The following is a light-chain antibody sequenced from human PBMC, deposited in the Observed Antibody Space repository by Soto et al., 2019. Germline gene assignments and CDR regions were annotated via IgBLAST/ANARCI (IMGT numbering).Light chain of an antibody. Sequence: QSVLTQPPSASGTPGQRVTISCSGTSSNIGSNVVSWYQQFPGTAPKLLIYSNNQRPSGVPDRFSGSKSGTSASLAISGLQSEDEADYFCASRDGSLKVWVFGGGTKVTVL. J-gene: IGLJ3*02. CDR1: SSNIGSNV. CDR2: SNN. CDR3: ASRDGSLKVWV. V-gene: IGLV1-44*01.